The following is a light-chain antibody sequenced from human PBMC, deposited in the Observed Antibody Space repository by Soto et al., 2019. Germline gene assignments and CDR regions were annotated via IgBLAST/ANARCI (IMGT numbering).Light chain of an antibody. Sequence: SYELTQPPSVSVAPGQTADITCGGDNIESKTVHWYQQRPGQAPVLLVFDDTDRPSGIPERFSGSNSGDTATLTISRAEAGDEADYHCQVWDSTNDHYVFGTGTKV. J-gene: IGLJ1*01. CDR3: QVWDSTNDHYV. CDR1: NIESKT. CDR2: DDT. V-gene: IGLV3-21*02.